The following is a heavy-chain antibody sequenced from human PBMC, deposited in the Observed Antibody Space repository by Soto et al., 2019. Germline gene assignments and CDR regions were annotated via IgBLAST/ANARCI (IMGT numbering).Heavy chain of an antibody. CDR1: GGSVNGYY. D-gene: IGHD2-21*01. CDR2: INHTGGT. CDR3: ATRIAVFRLLIPPFDP. V-gene: IGHV4-34*01. J-gene: IGHJ5*02. Sequence: SETLSLTCAVYGGSVNGYYWSWIRQPPGKGLEWIGEINHTGGTHYKPSLKSRVSMPVDTSKNQFSLRLRSVTAAVTAIYYCATRIAVFRLLIPPFDPWGQGTQVAVSS.